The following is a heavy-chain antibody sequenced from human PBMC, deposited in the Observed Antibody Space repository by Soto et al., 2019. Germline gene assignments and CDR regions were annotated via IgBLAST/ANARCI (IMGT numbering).Heavy chain of an antibody. CDR2: ISAYNGNT. CDR1: GYTFTSYG. J-gene: IGHJ3*02. CDR3: ARDRGGDYYDSSGYYLDAFDI. D-gene: IGHD3-22*01. Sequence: ASVKVSYKASGYTFTSYGISWVRQAPGQGLEWMGWISAYNGNTNYAQKLQGRVTMTTDTSTSTAYMELRSLRSDDTAVYYCARDRGGDYYDSSGYYLDAFDIWGQGTMVTVSS. V-gene: IGHV1-18*04.